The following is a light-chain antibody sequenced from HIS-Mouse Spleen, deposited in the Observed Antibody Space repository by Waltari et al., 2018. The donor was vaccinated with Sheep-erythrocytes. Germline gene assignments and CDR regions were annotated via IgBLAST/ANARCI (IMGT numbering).Light chain of an antibody. Sequence: QSALTQPPSASGSPGQSVTISCTGTSSDVGGYNYVSWYQQHPGKAPKPMIYEVSKRPSGVPDRFSGSKSGNTASLTISGLQAEDEADYYCCSYAGSYNYVFGTGTKVTVL. J-gene: IGLJ1*01. V-gene: IGLV2-8*01. CDR1: SSDVGGYNY. CDR3: CSYAGSYNYV. CDR2: EVS.